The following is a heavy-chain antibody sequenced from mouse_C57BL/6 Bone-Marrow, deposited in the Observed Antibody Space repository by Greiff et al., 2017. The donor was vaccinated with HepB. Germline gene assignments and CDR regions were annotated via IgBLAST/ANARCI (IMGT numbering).Heavy chain of an antibody. J-gene: IGHJ4*01. CDR2: ISNGGGST. V-gene: IGHV5-12*01. D-gene: IGHD1-1*01. CDR1: GFTFSDYY. Sequence: DVMLVESGGGLVQPGGSLKLSCAASGFTFSDYYMYWVRQTPEKRLEWVAYISNGGGSTYYPDTVKGRFTISRDNAKNTLYLQMSRLKSEDTAMYYCARQNYGSSLYAMDYWGQGTSVTVSS. CDR3: ARQNYGSSLYAMDY.